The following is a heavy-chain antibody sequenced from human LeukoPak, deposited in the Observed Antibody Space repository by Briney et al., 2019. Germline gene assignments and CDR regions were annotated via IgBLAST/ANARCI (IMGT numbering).Heavy chain of an antibody. CDR3: AKDRGSGCGWYDGDAFDI. CDR1: GFTFDDYA. CDR2: ISWNSGSI. D-gene: IGHD6-19*01. V-gene: IGHV3-9*01. Sequence: GRSLRLSCAASGFTFDDYAMHWVRQAPGKGLEWVSGISWNSGSIGYADSVKGRFTISRDNAKNSLYLQMNSLRAEDTALYYCAKDRGSGCGWYDGDAFDIWGQGTMVTVSS. J-gene: IGHJ3*02.